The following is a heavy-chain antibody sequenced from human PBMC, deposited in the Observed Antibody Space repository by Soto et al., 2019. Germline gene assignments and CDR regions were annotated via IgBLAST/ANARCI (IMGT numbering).Heavy chain of an antibody. J-gene: IGHJ4*02. CDR2: ISTYSGNT. Sequence: ASVKVSCKTSGYTFTSYGISWVRQAPGQGLEWMGWISTYSGNTNYAQKFQGRVTMTTDTSTSTVYMELRSLRSDDTAVYYCARDLGGSYYDPTHFDHWGQGTLVTVSS. CDR1: GYTFTSYG. V-gene: IGHV1-18*01. CDR3: ARDLGGSYYDPTHFDH. D-gene: IGHD1-26*01.